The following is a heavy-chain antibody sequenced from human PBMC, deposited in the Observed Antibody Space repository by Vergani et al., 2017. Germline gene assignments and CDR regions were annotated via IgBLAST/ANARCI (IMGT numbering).Heavy chain of an antibody. D-gene: IGHD3-22*01. CDR1: GDSVSSNSAA. Sequence: QVQLQQSGPGLVKPSQTLSLTCAISGDSVSSNSAAWNWIRQSPSRGLEWLGRTYYRSKWYNDYAVSVESRITINPDTSKNQFSLQLNSVTPEDTAVYYCARVPNYYYDSSGYYFDYWGQGTLVTVSS. V-gene: IGHV6-1*01. CDR2: TYYRSKWYN. J-gene: IGHJ4*02. CDR3: ARVPNYYYDSSGYYFDY.